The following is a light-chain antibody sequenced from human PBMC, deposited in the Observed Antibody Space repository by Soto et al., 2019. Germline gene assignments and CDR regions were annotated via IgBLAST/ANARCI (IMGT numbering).Light chain of an antibody. CDR1: QSIGTY. J-gene: IGKJ4*02. Sequence: EIVLTQSPATVSFSPGERATLSCRASQSIGTYLAWYQQKPGLAPRLLFYDASKRATGIPARFSGSGSRTDFTLTISRLEPEDFAVYYSQRCDSWTPSRKFAGGTMVDI. CDR3: QRCDSWTPSRK. V-gene: IGKV3-11*01. CDR2: DAS.